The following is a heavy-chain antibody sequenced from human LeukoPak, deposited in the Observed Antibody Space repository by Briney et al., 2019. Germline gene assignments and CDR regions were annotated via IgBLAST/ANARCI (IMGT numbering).Heavy chain of an antibody. V-gene: IGHV4-34*01. J-gene: IGHJ4*02. Sequence: SETLSLTCAVYGGSFSGYYWSWIRQPPGKGLEWIGEINHSGSTNYNPSPKSRVTISVDTSKNQFSLKLSSVTAADTAVYYCARQSLWFGFDYWGQGTLVTVSS. CDR3: ARQSLWFGFDY. CDR1: GGSFSGYY. D-gene: IGHD3-10*01. CDR2: INHSGST.